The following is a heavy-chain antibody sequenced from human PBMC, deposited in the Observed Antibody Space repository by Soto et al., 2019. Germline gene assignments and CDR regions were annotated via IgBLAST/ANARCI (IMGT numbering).Heavy chain of an antibody. CDR3: ARDLVGAAEIYGMDV. CDR2: SIPIFGTA. Sequence: QVQLVQSGAEVKKPGSSLKVSCKASGGTFSSFAITWVRQAPGQGLEWMGGSIPIFGTANYAQKFQGRVTITADESTSTAYMELSSMRYDDTDVYYCARDLVGAAEIYGMDVWGQGTTVTVSS. CDR1: GGTFSSFA. V-gene: IGHV1-69*01. J-gene: IGHJ6*02. D-gene: IGHD1-26*01.